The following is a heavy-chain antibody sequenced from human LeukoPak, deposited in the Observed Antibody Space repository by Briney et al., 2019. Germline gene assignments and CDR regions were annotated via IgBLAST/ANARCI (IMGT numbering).Heavy chain of an antibody. CDR3: ARDKRWLQCAGPDLVS. CDR2: INPNSGGT. J-gene: IGHJ5*02. Sequence: ASVKVSCKASGYTFTGYYMFWVRQAPGQGLEWMGWINPNSGGTNYAQKFQGRATMTKDTSIDTAYMELRRLTSDDTAVYYCARDKRWLQCAGPDLVSWGQGTLVTVSS. V-gene: IGHV1-2*02. CDR1: GYTFTGYY. D-gene: IGHD5-24*01.